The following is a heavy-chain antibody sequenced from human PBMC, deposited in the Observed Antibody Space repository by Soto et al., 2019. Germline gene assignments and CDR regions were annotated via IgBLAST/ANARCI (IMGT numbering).Heavy chain of an antibody. D-gene: IGHD3-22*01. CDR1: GYSFIGYY. CDR3: ARESMIVEKYDF. V-gene: IGHV1-2*02. Sequence: ASVKVSFKASGYSFIGYYIHWVRQAPGQGLEWMGCMTPNSGGTDCAQKFQGRVTMTRDTSISTAYMELNSLSSDDTAVYYCARESMIVEKYDFWGQGTQVTSPQ. J-gene: IGHJ4*02. CDR2: MTPNSGGT.